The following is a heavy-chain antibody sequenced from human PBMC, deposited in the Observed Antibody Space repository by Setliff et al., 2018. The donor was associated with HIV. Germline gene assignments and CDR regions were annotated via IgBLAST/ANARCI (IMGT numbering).Heavy chain of an antibody. CDR2: IKSRVDGETT. CDR1: GFNFKNAW. Sequence: WGSLSLSCAGSGFNFKNAWMSWVGQAPGMGLEWVGRIKSRVDGETTAYAAPLKGRFTISRDDSKNTLYLQMDSLSTEDTAVYYCILLGMHGALNIWGQGTMVTVSS. D-gene: IGHD7-27*01. J-gene: IGHJ3*02. V-gene: IGHV3-15*01. CDR3: ILLGMHGALNI.